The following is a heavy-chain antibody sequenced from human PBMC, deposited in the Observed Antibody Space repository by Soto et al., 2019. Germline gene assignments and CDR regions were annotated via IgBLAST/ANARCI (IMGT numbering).Heavy chain of an antibody. CDR3: ASHVYYYDTDGYPPGGVFDI. V-gene: IGHV3-23*01. Sequence: PGGSLRLSCAASGFTFSSFALSWVRQPPGKGLEWVSAISGSGDGTDYADSVKGRFTISRDNSKNTLYLQINGRKDEATAVYKCASHVYYYDTDGYPPGGVFDIWGQGKMVTASS. CDR1: GFTFSSFA. J-gene: IGHJ3*02. CDR2: ISGSGDGT. D-gene: IGHD3-22*01.